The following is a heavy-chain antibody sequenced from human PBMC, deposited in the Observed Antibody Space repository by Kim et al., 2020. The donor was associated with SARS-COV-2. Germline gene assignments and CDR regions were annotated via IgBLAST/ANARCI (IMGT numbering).Heavy chain of an antibody. Sequence: QKVQGRVTVTTDNSTSTAYMELGSLRAEDTAVYYCARDCGGDCASYGMDVWGQGTTVTVSS. V-gene: IGHV1-69*04. CDR3: ARDCGGDCASYGMDV. J-gene: IGHJ6*02. D-gene: IGHD2-21*01.